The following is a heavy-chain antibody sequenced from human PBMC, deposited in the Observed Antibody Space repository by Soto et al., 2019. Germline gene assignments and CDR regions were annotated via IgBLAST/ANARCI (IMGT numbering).Heavy chain of an antibody. CDR3: AREHEVVPAAISRFDT. CDR1: GGSISSYY. D-gene: IGHD2-2*02. CDR2: IYYIGTT. V-gene: IGHV4-59*12. Sequence: PSETLSVTWAVSGGSISSYYWSWIRQPPWKGLEWIGYIYYIGTTNYSPSLESRVTISVDTSKNQFSLKLTSVTAADTAVYYCAREHEVVPAAISRFDTWGQGTLVTVSS. J-gene: IGHJ5*02.